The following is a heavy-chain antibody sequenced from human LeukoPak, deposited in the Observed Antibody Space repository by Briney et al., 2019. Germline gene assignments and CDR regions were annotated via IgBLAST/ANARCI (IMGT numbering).Heavy chain of an antibody. J-gene: IGHJ4*02. CDR2: VYYTGST. V-gene: IGHV4-59*01. Sequence: SETLSLTCTVSGGSISTYYWSWIRQPPGKGLEWIGYVYYTGSTSYNPSLKSRVTMSLDASKNQFSLELNSVTPADTAMYYCARQDSSWYGGFDYWGQGTLVTVSS. CDR3: ARQDSSWYGGFDY. D-gene: IGHD6-13*01. CDR1: GGSISTYY.